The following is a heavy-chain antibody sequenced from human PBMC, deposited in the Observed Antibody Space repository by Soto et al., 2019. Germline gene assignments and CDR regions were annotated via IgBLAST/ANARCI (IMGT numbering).Heavy chain of an antibody. J-gene: IGHJ4*02. CDR1: GYTFTSYG. V-gene: IGHV1-18*04. CDR3: AREANTAMVTFSDY. D-gene: IGHD5-18*01. CDR2: ISAYNGNT. Sequence: ASVKVSCKASGYTFTSYGISWVRQAPGQGLEWMGWISAYNGNTNYAQKLQGRVTMTTDTSTSTAYMELRSLRSDDTAVYYCAREANTAMVTFSDYWGQGTLVTVSS.